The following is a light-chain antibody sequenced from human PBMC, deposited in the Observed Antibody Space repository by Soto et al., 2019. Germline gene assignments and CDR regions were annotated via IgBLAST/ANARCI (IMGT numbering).Light chain of an antibody. CDR3: QQYYSSPTWT. V-gene: IGKV4-1*01. Sequence: DIVMTQSPDSLAVSLGERATINCKSSQSIFYSPNNKNYLAWYQQKPGQPPKLLIYWASTRESGVPARFSGSGSGTDFTLTISSLQAEDVAVYYCQQYYSSPTWTFGQGTKVEIK. J-gene: IGKJ1*01. CDR1: QSIFYSPNNKNY. CDR2: WAS.